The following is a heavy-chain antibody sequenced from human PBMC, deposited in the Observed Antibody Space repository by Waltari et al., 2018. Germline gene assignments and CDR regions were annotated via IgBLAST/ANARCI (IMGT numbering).Heavy chain of an antibody. Sequence: QVQLPESGPGLVKPSETLSLTCRVSGGYIKNLYWNGIRQPAGKGLEWIGRIYASGTTNYSPSLNSRVTMSVDTSKNQFSLKLRYVTASDTAVYYCAREDHGDFHLRYFDVWGRGIPVTVSS. CDR3: AREDHGDFHLRYFDV. D-gene: IGHD2-21*02. V-gene: IGHV4-4*07. CDR1: GGYIKNLY. CDR2: IYASGTT. J-gene: IGHJ2*01.